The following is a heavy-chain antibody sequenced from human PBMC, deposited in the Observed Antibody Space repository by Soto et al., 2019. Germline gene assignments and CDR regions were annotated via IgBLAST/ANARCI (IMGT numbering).Heavy chain of an antibody. CDR2: IYYSGST. V-gene: IGHV4-39*01. D-gene: IGHD3-10*01. CDR3: ARYYYGSETAQNDYYYYGMDV. J-gene: IGHJ6*02. Sequence: LLLQESGSGLVKPSETLYVTCTVSGGSISSSSYYWGWIRQPPGKGLEWIGSIYYSGSTYYNPSLKSRVTISVDTSKNQFSLKLSSVTAADTAVYYCARYYYGSETAQNDYYYYGMDVWGQGTTVTVSS. CDR1: GGSISSSSYY.